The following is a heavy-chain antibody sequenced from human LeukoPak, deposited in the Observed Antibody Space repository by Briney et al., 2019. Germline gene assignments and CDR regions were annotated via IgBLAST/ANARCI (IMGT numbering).Heavy chain of an antibody. D-gene: IGHD3-22*01. J-gene: IGHJ5*02. Sequence: ASVKVSCKASGYIFTSYGISWVRQAPGQGLEWMGWISVYNGSTNYPQRLQGRVTMTTDTSTTTAYMELRSLRSDDTAVYYCARDINGYYYDSHGYYPTDLWGQRTLVTVSS. CDR3: ARDINGYYYDSHGYYPTDL. CDR1: GYIFTSYG. V-gene: IGHV1-18*01. CDR2: ISVYNGST.